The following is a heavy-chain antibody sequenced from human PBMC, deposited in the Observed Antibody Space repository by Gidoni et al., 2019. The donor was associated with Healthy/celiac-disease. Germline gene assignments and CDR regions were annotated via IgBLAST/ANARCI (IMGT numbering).Heavy chain of an antibody. CDR3: ARGSSRSGYYVWAGYYFDY. V-gene: IGHV3-33*01. J-gene: IGHJ4*02. CDR1: GFTFSSYG. CDR2: IWYDGSNK. D-gene: IGHD3-22*01. Sequence: QVQLVESGGGVVQPGRSLRLSCAASGFTFSSYGLHWVRQAPGKGLEWVAVIWYDGSNKYYADSVKGRFTISRENSKNTLYLQMNSLRAEDTAVYYCARGSSRSGYYVWAGYYFDYWGQGTLVTVSS.